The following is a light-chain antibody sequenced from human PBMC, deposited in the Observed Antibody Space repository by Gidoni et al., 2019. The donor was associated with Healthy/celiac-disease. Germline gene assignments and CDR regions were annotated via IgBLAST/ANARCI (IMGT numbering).Light chain of an antibody. V-gene: IGKV1-5*03. CDR3: QQYRGR. CDR2: KAS. J-gene: IGKJ2*04. Sequence: DIQMTQSPSTLSASVGDRVTITCRASQSISSWLAWYQQKPGKAPKLLIYKASSLESGVPSRFLGRGSGTEFTLTISSLQPDDFATYYCQQYRGRFGQGTKLEIK. CDR1: QSISSW.